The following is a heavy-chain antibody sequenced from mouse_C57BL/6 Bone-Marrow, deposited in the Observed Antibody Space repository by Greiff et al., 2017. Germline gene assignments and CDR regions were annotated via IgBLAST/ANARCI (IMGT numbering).Heavy chain of an antibody. Sequence: VQLQQSGAELVRPGTSVKMSCKASGYTFTNYWIGWAKQRPGHGLEWIGDIYPGGGYTNYNEKFKGKATLTADKSSSTAYMQFSSLTSEDSAIYYCARNPSYAMDYWGQGTSVTVPS. V-gene: IGHV1-63*01. J-gene: IGHJ4*01. CDR2: IYPGGGYT. CDR1: GYTFTNYW. CDR3: ARNPSYAMDY.